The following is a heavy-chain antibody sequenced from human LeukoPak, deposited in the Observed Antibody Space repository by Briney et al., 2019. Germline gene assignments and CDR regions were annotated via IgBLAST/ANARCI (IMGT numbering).Heavy chain of an antibody. V-gene: IGHV3-11*06. CDR2: ISSSSSYI. CDR3: ASGGSGSHHDY. CDR1: GFTFSDYY. J-gene: IGHJ4*02. Sequence: GGSLRLSCAASGFTFSDYYMSWIRQAPGKGLEWVSSISSSSSYIYYADSVKGRFTISRDNAKNSLYLQMNSLRAEDTAVYYCASGGSGSHHDYWGQGTLVTVSS. D-gene: IGHD3-10*01.